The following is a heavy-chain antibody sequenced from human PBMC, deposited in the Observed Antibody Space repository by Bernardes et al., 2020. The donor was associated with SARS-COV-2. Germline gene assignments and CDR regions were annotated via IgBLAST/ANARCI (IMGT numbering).Heavy chain of an antibody. J-gene: IGHJ4*02. CDR3: ARGNHDYMGDY. CDR1: GGSFSGYY. V-gene: IGHV4-34*01. D-gene: IGHD4-4*01. CDR2: INHSGST. Sequence: SETLSLTCAVYGGSFSGYYWSWIRQPPGKGLEWIGEINHSGSTNYNPSLKSRVTISVDTSKNQFSLKLSSVTAADTAVYYCARGNHDYMGDYWGQGTLVTVSS.